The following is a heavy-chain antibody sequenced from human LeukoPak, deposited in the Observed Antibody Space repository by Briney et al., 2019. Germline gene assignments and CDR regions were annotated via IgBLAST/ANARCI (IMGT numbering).Heavy chain of an antibody. CDR1: GFIFNFYW. CDR2: ISDSAINT. Sequence: GGSLRLSCAASGFIFNFYWMSWIRQAPGKGLEWISYISDSAINTHYADSVKGRFTISRDNAKKLLVLEMKSLRSEDTAVYYCAAYYGSGSVNYYRGMDIWGQGTTVTVSS. J-gene: IGHJ6*02. V-gene: IGHV3-11*01. D-gene: IGHD3-10*01. CDR3: AAYYGSGSVNYYRGMDI.